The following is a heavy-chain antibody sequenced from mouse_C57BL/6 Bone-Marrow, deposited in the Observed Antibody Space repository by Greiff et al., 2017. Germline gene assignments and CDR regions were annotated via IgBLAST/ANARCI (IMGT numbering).Heavy chain of an antibody. Sequence: VQLKQSGPELVKPGASVKMSCKASGYTFTDYNMHWVKQSHGKSLEWIGYINPNNGGTSYNQKFKGKATLTVNKSSSTAYMELRSLTSEDSAVYYCARMGDGYYYAMDYWGQGTSVTVSS. CDR1: GYTFTDYN. J-gene: IGHJ4*01. D-gene: IGHD2-3*01. V-gene: IGHV1-22*01. CDR2: INPNNGGT. CDR3: ARMGDGYYYAMDY.